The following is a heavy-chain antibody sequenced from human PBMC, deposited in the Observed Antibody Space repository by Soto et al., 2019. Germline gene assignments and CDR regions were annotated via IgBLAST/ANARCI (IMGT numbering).Heavy chain of an antibody. D-gene: IGHD4-17*01. J-gene: IGHJ5*02. CDR2: IDWDDDK. CDR3: ARRYGDYVPDWFDP. Sequence: GSGPTLVNPTQTLTLTCTFSGFSLSTSGMCVSWIRQPPGKALEWLARIDWDDDKYYSTSLKTRLTISKDTSKNQVVLTMTNMDPVDTAKYYCARRYGDYVPDWFDPWGQGTLVTVSS. V-gene: IGHV2-70*11. CDR1: GFSLSTSGMC.